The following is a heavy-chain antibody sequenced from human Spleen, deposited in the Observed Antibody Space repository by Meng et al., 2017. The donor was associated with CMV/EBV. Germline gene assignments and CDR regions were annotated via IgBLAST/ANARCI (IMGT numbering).Heavy chain of an antibody. Sequence: VSGGFISSGDYYCSWIRQPPGKGLEWIGYIYYSGSTYYNPSLRSRVTISVDTSKNQFSLKLNSVTAADTAVYYCANYYGGNPGGLDPWGQGTLVTVSS. CDR3: ANYYGGNPGGLDP. D-gene: IGHD4-23*01. CDR2: IYYSGST. J-gene: IGHJ5*02. V-gene: IGHV4-30-4*08. CDR1: GGFISSGDYY.